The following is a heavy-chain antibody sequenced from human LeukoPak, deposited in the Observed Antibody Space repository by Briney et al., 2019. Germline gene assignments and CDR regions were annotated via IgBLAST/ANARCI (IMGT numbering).Heavy chain of an antibody. CDR3: AKVSRFFGGHFDY. CDR2: INSDGSST. Sequence: GGSLRLSCAASGFTFSSYWMHWVRQAPGQGLVWVSRINSDGSSTSYADSVKGRFTISRDSSKNILYLQMNSLRAEDTAIYYCAKVSRFFGGHFDYWGQGTLVTVSS. V-gene: IGHV3-74*01. D-gene: IGHD3-16*01. J-gene: IGHJ4*02. CDR1: GFTFSSYW.